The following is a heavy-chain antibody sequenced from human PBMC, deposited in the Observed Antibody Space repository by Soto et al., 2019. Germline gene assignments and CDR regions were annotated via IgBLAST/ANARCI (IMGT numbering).Heavy chain of an antibody. V-gene: IGHV3-15*07. Sequence: PGGFLRLSGAVLGFAFNNAWINWVRQVPGKGLEWVGRVKSKADRGSGDYAAHVKSRFVVSRDDSTDIVYLQMNSLKIEDTGVYYCTTYSLTTLPHLRFDYLGQGTQVNVAS. D-gene: IGHD3-22*01. CDR3: TTYSLTTLPHLRFDY. J-gene: IGHJ4*01. CDR2: VKSKADRGSG. CDR1: GFAFNNAW.